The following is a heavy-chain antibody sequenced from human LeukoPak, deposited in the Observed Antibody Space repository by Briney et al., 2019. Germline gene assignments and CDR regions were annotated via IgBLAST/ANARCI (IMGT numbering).Heavy chain of an antibody. Sequence: ASVKVSCKASGYTFTGYYMHWVRQAPGQGLEWMGWINPNSGGTNYAQKFQGRVTMTRDTSISTAYMELSRLRSDDTAVYYCARSDIVATSYMDVWGKGTTVTVSS. CDR2: INPNSGGT. V-gene: IGHV1-2*02. D-gene: IGHD5-12*01. CDR3: ARSDIVATSYMDV. CDR1: GYTFTGYY. J-gene: IGHJ6*03.